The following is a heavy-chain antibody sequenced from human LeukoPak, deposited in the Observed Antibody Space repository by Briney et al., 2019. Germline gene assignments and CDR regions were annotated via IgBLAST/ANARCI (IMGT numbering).Heavy chain of an antibody. Sequence: PGGSLRLSCAASGFTFSSYNLNWVRQAPGKGLEWVSSISSSSSYIYYADSMKGRFTISRDNARNSLYLQMNSLRAEDTAMYFCARDSNPYCSGGSCTAFDIWGQGTMVTVSS. J-gene: IGHJ3*02. D-gene: IGHD2-15*01. CDR2: ISSSSSYI. CDR1: GFTFSSYN. V-gene: IGHV3-21*01. CDR3: ARDSNPYCSGGSCTAFDI.